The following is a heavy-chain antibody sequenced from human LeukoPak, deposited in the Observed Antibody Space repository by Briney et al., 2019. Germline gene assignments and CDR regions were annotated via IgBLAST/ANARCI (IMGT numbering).Heavy chain of an antibody. CDR3: ARGYTYAHDC. Sequence: GGSLRLSCAASGFGFDSFEMHWVRQAPGKGLEWISFTSSSGSIIYYADSVKGRVTISRDNAKNSLFLQMHSLRAEDTAVYYCARGYTYAHDCWGQGTLVTVSS. CDR2: TSSSGSII. CDR1: GFGFDSFE. J-gene: IGHJ4*02. D-gene: IGHD5-18*01. V-gene: IGHV3-48*03.